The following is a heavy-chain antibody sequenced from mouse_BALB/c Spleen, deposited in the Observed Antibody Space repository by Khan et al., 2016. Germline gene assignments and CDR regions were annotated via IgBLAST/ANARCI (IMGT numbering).Heavy chain of an antibody. J-gene: IGHJ4*01. D-gene: IGHD2-2*01. Sequence: EVQLQESGPGLVKPSQSLSLTCTVTGYSITSDYAWNWTRQFPGNKLEWMGYTSYRVSNRYNPSLKSRISITRDTTKNQFFLQLNSMTTEDTATYNSATWVRRTGALDYWGQGTSVTVSS. CDR3: ATWVRRTGALDY. CDR2: TSYRVSN. CDR1: GYSITSDYA. V-gene: IGHV3-2*02.